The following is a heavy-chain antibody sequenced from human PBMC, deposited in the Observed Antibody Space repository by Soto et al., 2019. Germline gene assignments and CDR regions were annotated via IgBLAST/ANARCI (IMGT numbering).Heavy chain of an antibody. V-gene: IGHV1-2*04. D-gene: IGHD4-4*01. J-gene: IGHJ5*02. CDR1: GYTFTGYY. Sequence: VAAVKVSCKASGYTFTGYYMHWVRQAPGQGLEWMGWINPNSGGTNYAQKFQGWVTMTRDTSISTAYMELSRLRSDDTAVYYCARGGDYSNHNWFDPWGQGTLVTVS. CDR3: ARGGDYSNHNWFDP. CDR2: INPNSGGT.